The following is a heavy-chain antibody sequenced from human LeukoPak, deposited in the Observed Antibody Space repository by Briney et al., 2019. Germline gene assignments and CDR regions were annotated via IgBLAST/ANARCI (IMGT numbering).Heavy chain of an antibody. CDR2: ISSSGSTI. Sequence: GGSLRLSCAASGFTFSSYEMNWVRQAPGKGLEWVSYISSSGSTIYYADSVKGRFTISRDNAKNSLYLQMNRLRAEDMAVYYCAELGITMIGGVWGKGTTVTISS. J-gene: IGHJ6*04. CDR3: AELGITMIGGV. CDR1: GFTFSSYE. D-gene: IGHD3-10*02. V-gene: IGHV3-48*03.